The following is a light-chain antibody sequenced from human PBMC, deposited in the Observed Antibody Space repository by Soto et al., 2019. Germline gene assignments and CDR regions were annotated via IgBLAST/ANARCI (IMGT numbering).Light chain of an antibody. CDR1: QSVNSNY. CDR2: GSS. CDR3: QLYGSSPRAT. J-gene: IGKJ3*01. V-gene: IGKV3-20*01. Sequence: EIVLTQSPGTLSLSPGERTTLSCRASQSVNSNYLAWYQQKPGQAPRLLIYGSSNRATGIPDRFSGSGSGTDFTLTISRLEAEDFAVYYCQLYGSSPRATFGPGTRVDIK.